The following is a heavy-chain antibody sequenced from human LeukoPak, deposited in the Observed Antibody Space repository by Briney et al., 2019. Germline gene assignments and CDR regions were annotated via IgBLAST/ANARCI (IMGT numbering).Heavy chain of an antibody. V-gene: IGHV3-23*01. D-gene: IGHD3-22*01. Sequence: GGSLRLSRAVSGITLSNYGMSWVRQAPGKGLEWVAGIAGSGGATNYADSVKGRFTISRDNRKNTLYLQMNSLRAEDTAVYFCAKRGVVIRVILVGFHKEAYYFDSWGQGALVTVSS. J-gene: IGHJ4*02. CDR1: GITLSNYG. CDR2: IAGSGGAT. CDR3: AKRGVVIRVILVGFHKEAYYFDS.